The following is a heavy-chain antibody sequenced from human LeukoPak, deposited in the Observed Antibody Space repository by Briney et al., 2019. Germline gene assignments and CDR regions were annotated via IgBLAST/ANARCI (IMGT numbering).Heavy chain of an antibody. CDR1: GGSISSSSYY. CDR3: ARGLHRGWFDP. Sequence: PSETLSLTCTVSGGSISSSSYYWGWIRQPPGKGLEWLGSIYYSGGTYYNPSLKSRVTISVDTSKNQFSLKLSSVTAADTAVYYCARGLHRGWFDPWGQGTLVTVSS. J-gene: IGHJ5*02. D-gene: IGHD4-11*01. V-gene: IGHV4-39*01. CDR2: IYYSGGT.